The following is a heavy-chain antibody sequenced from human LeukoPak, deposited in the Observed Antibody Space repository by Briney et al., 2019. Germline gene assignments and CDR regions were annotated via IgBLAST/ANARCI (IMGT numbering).Heavy chain of an antibody. V-gene: IGHV3-48*01. CDR3: ARETISSSWSHHYYGMDV. CDR2: ISSSSGTI. Sequence: PGGSLRLSCAASGFTFSNYGMNWVRQAPGKGLDWVSYISSSSGTIYYADSVKGRFTISRDNAKNSLYLQMNSLRAEDTAVYYCARETISSSWSHHYYGMDVWGQGTTVTVSS. CDR1: GFTFSNYG. J-gene: IGHJ6*02. D-gene: IGHD6-13*01.